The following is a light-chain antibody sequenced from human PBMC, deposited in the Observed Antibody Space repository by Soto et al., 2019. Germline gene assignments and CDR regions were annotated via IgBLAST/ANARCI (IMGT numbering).Light chain of an antibody. CDR3: LQDRHYPRT. V-gene: IGKV1-6*01. J-gene: IGKJ1*01. CDR1: QGIRND. Sequence: AIQMTQSPSSLSASVGDRVTITCRASQGIRNDLGWYQQKPGKPPKLLIYAASSLQSGVPSRFSGSGSGTDFTLTIISLQPEDFATYYCLQDRHYPRTFGQGTKVEIK. CDR2: AAS.